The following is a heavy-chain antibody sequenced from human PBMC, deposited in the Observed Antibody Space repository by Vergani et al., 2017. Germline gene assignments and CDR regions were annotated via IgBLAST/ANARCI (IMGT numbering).Heavy chain of an antibody. D-gene: IGHD3-10*01. CDR3: AKDIDTGSGSYRVYYGMDV. CDR2: ISYDGSNK. CDR1: GFTFSSYG. V-gene: IGHV3-30*18. Sequence: VQLVESGGGLVKPGRSLRLSCAASGFTFSSYGMHWVRQAPGKGLEWVAVISYDGSNKNYADSVKGRFTISRDNSKNTLYLKMNSLRAEDTAVYYCAKDIDTGSGSYRVYYGMDVWGQGTTVTVSS. J-gene: IGHJ6*02.